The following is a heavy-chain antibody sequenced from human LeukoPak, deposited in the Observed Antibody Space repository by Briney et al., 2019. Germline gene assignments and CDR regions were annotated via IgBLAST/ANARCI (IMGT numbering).Heavy chain of an antibody. Sequence: ASVKVSCKASGYTFTGYYMHWVRQAPGQGLEWMGRINPNSGGTNYAQKFQGRVTMTRDTSISTAYMELSRLRSDDTAVYYCARVYSSWGISWFDPWGQGTLVTVSS. J-gene: IGHJ5*02. V-gene: IGHV1-2*06. CDR3: ARVYSSWGISWFDP. CDR1: GYTFTGYY. D-gene: IGHD6-13*01. CDR2: INPNSGGT.